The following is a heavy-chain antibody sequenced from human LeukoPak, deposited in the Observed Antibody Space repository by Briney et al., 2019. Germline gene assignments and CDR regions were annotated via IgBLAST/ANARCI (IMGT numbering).Heavy chain of an antibody. D-gene: IGHD6-13*01. CDR3: AKDGGIAAAGCDY. J-gene: IGHJ4*02. CDR2: VRYDGSNA. CDR1: GFTFSNYG. V-gene: IGHV3-30*02. Sequence: GGSLRLSCGASGFTFSNYGMHWVRQAPGKGLEWVALVRYDGSNAFYGDSVKGRFTISRDNSKNTLYLQMHSLRAEDTAVYYCAKDGGIAAAGCDYWGQGTLVTVSS.